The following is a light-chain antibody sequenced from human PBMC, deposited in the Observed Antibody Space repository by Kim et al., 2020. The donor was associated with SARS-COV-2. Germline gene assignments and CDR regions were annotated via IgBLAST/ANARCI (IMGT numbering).Light chain of an antibody. J-gene: IGLJ3*02. V-gene: IGLV2-14*03. Sequence: QSVLTQPASVSGSPGQSITISCTGTSSDVGGYNYVSWYQQHPGKAPKAVIYDVSLRPSGVSNRFSGSKSGDTASLTISGLQAEDEAHYYCSSFTTSATWVFGGGTQLTVL. CDR2: DVS. CDR3: SSFTTSATWV. CDR1: SSDVGGYNY.